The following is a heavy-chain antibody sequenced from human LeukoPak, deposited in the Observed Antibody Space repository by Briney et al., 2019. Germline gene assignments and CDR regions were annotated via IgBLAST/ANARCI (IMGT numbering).Heavy chain of an antibody. J-gene: IGHJ4*02. CDR3: ARVPHKHHYDYVWGSYRYGYYFDY. CDR2: INPNSGNT. CDR1: GYTFTGYY. V-gene: IGHV1-18*04. D-gene: IGHD3-16*02. Sequence: ASVKVSCKAAGYTFTGYYMFWVRQAPGQGLEWMGRINPNSGNTNYAQKLQGRVTMTTDTSTRTAYMELRSLRSDDTAVYYCARVPHKHHYDYVWGSYRYGYYFDYWGQGTLVTVSS.